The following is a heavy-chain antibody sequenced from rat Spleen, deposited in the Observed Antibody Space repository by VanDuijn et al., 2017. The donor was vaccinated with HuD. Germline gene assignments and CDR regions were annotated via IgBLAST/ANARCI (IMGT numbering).Heavy chain of an antibody. CDR3: ASLMYTPDYLGVMDA. CDR1: GFTFSSNW. J-gene: IGHJ4*01. CDR2: ISSDGRRN. Sequence: EVQLVESGGGLVQPGSPLKLSCAASGFTFSSNWLNWIRQAPEKGLEWVATISSDGRRNYYRDSVKGRFTISRDNAKSTLYLQLDSLRSEATATYYCASLMYTPDYLGVMDAWGQGASVTVSS. V-gene: IGHV5-29*01. D-gene: IGHD1-6*01.